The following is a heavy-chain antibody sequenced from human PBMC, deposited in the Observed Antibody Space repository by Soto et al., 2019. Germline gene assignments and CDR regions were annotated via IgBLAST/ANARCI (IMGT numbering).Heavy chain of an antibody. Sequence: QVQLVQSGAEVKKPGSSVKVSCKASGGTFSSYAISWVRQAPGQGREWMGGIIPIFGTANYAQKFQGRDPILADKSPRTTYLELSSLGSEDTAVYYCARDPTATGYSRSWSSHYYYGMDVWGQGTTVTVSS. CDR1: GGTFSSYA. D-gene: IGHD6-13*01. J-gene: IGHJ6*02. V-gene: IGHV1-69*06. CDR2: IIPIFGTA. CDR3: ARDPTATGYSRSWSSHYYYGMDV.